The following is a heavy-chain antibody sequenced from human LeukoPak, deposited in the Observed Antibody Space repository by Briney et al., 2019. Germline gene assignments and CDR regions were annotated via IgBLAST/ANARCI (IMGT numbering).Heavy chain of an antibody. D-gene: IGHD5-18*01. J-gene: IGHJ1*01. Sequence: SETLSLTCTVSGGSISSGGYYWSWIRQHPGKGLEWIGYIYYSGSTYYNPSLKSRVTISVDTSKNQFSLKLSSVTAADTAVYYCATSVDTAMDDWGQGTLVTVSS. CDR3: ATSVDTAMDD. V-gene: IGHV4-31*03. CDR1: GGSISSGGYY. CDR2: IYYSGST.